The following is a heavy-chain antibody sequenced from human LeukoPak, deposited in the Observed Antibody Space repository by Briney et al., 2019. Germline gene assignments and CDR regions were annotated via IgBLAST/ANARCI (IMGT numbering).Heavy chain of an antibody. Sequence: GGSLRLSCAASGFTFSSYSMNWVRQAPGKGLEWVSSISSSSSYIYYADSVKGRFTISRDNAKNSLYPQMNSLRAEDTAVYYCAGHPLAPSTTAWGQGTLVTVSS. V-gene: IGHV3-21*01. CDR2: ISSSSSYI. D-gene: IGHD4-11*01. J-gene: IGHJ5*02. CDR3: AGHPLAPSTTA. CDR1: GFTFSSYS.